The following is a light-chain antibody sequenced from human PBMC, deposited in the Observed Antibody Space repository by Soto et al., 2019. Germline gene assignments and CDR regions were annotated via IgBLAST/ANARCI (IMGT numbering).Light chain of an antibody. Sequence: QSALTQPPSVSGAPGQRVTISCTGSSSNIGAGYGVHWYQQLPGTAPKLLISGNNNRPSGVPDRFSGSKSGTSASLAITGLQAEDEADYYCQSYDSSLSGSKVVFGGGTKLTVL. V-gene: IGLV1-40*01. J-gene: IGLJ3*02. CDR2: GNN. CDR1: SSNIGAGYG. CDR3: QSYDSSLSGSKVV.